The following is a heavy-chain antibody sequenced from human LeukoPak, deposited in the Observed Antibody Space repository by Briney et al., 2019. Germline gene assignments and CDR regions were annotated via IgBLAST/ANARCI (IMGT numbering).Heavy chain of an antibody. Sequence: GGSLRLSCAASGFTFSTFAMIWVRQPPGKGLEWVSSIFPSGGEIHYADSVRGRFTISRDNSKSTLSLQMNSLRVEDTAIYYCARGGTSGYSSTRHFWGGNYYFDYWGQGSLVTVSS. CDR2: IFPSGGEI. V-gene: IGHV3-23*01. CDR3: ARGGTSGYSSTRHFWGGNYYFDY. J-gene: IGHJ4*02. CDR1: GFTFSTFA. D-gene: IGHD2-2*01.